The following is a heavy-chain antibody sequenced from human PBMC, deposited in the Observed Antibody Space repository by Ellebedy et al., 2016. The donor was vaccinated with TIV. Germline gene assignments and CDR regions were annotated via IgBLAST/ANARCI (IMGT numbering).Heavy chain of an antibody. Sequence: GGSLRLSCAASGFSFSSYAMSWVRQAPGKGLEWVSVIRGSGDLAYYGDSVKGRFTVSRDNSKNTLFLQMNSLRAEDTATYHCVKDLRTHTSSGWYRDAFDMWGQGTMVTVSS. V-gene: IGHV3-23*01. J-gene: IGHJ3*02. CDR2: IRGSGDLA. D-gene: IGHD6-19*01. CDR3: VKDLRTHTSSGWYRDAFDM. CDR1: GFSFSSYA.